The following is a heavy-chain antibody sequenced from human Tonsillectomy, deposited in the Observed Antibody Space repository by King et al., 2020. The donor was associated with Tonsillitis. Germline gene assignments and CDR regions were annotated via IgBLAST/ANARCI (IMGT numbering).Heavy chain of an antibody. Sequence: MSWVRQAPGKELEWVGRIKSKTDGRTTDYAAPVKCRFIISRDDSKNTLYLQMNGLKTEDTAIYYCTSTSFCSRTSCYEIVYWCQVTLVTASS. J-gene: IGHJ4*02. V-gene: IGHV3-15*01. CDR2: IKSKTDGRTT. D-gene: IGHD2-2*01. CDR3: TSTSFCSRTSCYEIVY.